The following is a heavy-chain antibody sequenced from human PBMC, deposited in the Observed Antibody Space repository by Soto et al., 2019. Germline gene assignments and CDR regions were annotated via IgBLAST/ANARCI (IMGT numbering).Heavy chain of an antibody. D-gene: IGHD3-22*01. CDR2: ISAYNGNT. CDR1: GYTFTSYG. CDR3: ARGTYFYDSSGYSGFDY. J-gene: IGHJ4*02. V-gene: IGHV1-18*04. Sequence: GASVKDSCKASGYTFTSYGISWARQAPGQGHEWMGWISAYNGNTNYAQKLQGRVTMTTDTSTSTAYMELRSLRSDDTAVYYCARGTYFYDSSGYSGFDYWGQGTLVTVSS.